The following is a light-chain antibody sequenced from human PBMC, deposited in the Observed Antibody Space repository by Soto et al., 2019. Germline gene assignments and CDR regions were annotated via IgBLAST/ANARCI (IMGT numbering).Light chain of an antibody. CDR2: EVS. V-gene: IGLV2-23*02. Sequence: QSALNQPASWYGAPGQSLTISCTGKSSDVGSYNLVSWYQQHPGKAPKLMIYEVSKRPSGVSNRFSGSKSGNTASLTISGLQAEDEADYYCCSYAGSSTFFYVFGTGTKVTVL. CDR3: CSYAGSSTFFYV. J-gene: IGLJ1*01. CDR1: SSDVGSYNL.